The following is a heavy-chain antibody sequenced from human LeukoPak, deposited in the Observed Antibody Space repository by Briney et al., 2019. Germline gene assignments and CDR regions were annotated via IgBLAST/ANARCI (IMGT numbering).Heavy chain of an antibody. D-gene: IGHD3-22*01. CDR3: ARPYYYDSSGYYTWSWFDP. CDR1: GGTFSNYA. Sequence: SVKVSCKASGGTFSNYAISWVRQAPGQGLEWMGGIIPIFGTANYAQKFQGRVTITADESTSTAYMELSSLRSEDTAVYYCARPYYYDSSGYYTWSWFDPWGQGTLVTVSS. V-gene: IGHV1-69*13. J-gene: IGHJ5*02. CDR2: IIPIFGTA.